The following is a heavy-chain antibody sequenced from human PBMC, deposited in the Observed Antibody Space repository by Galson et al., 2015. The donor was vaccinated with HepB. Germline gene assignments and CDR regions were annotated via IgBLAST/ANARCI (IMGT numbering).Heavy chain of an antibody. Sequence: LRLSCAASGFTFSSYGMHWVRQAPGKGLEWVAVISYDGSNKYYADSVKGRFTISRDNSKNTLYLQMNSLRAEDTAVYYCAKDLGGGQQLVRTPPEGYWGQGTLVTVSS. D-gene: IGHD6-13*01. CDR3: AKDLGGGQQLVRTPPEGY. CDR1: GFTFSSYG. J-gene: IGHJ4*02. CDR2: ISYDGSNK. V-gene: IGHV3-30*18.